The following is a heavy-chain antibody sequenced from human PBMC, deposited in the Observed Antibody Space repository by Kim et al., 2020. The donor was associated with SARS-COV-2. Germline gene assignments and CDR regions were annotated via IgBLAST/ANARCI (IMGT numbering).Heavy chain of an antibody. Sequence: GESLKISCQASGYDFSQNWIAWVRQMSGKGLEWMGIIYPDNSETRYSPSFQGQVSMSVDKSISTAYLQWSSLRASDSAMYFCAKIYSGSYADDWGQGTL. CDR3: AKIYSGSYADD. CDR1: GYDFSQNW. CDR2: IYPDNSET. J-gene: IGHJ4*02. D-gene: IGHD1-26*01. V-gene: IGHV5-51*01.